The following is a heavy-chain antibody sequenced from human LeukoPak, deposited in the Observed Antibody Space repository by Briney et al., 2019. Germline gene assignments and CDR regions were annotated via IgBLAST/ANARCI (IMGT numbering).Heavy chain of an antibody. J-gene: IGHJ4*02. Sequence: GGSLRLSCAASGFTFSSYAMNWVRQAPGKGLEWVSAISGSGGTTYYADSVTGRFTISRDNSKNTLYLQMNSLRAEDTAVYHCAKDPAYKLEPNYFDYWGQGTLVTVSS. CDR3: AKDPAYKLEPNYFDY. D-gene: IGHD1-1*01. CDR2: ISGSGGTT. V-gene: IGHV3-23*01. CDR1: GFTFSSYA.